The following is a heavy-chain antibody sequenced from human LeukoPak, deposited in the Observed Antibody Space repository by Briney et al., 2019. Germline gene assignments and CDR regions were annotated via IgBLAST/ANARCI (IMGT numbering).Heavy chain of an antibody. Sequence: GGSLRLSCVASGFTFSSYAMSWVRQAPGKGLEWVSAISGSGGSTYYADSVKGRFTISRDNSKNTLYLQMNSLRAEDTAVYYCAKDSAYYGSTYFDYWGQGTLVTVSS. CDR2: ISGSGGST. J-gene: IGHJ4*02. CDR3: AKDSAYYGSTYFDY. V-gene: IGHV3-23*01. D-gene: IGHD3-10*01. CDR1: GFTFSSYA.